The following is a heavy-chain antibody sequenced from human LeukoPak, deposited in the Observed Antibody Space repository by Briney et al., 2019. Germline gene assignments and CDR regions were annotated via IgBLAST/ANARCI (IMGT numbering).Heavy chain of an antibody. Sequence: GSLRLSCAASGFTFSSYAMSWVRQAPGKGLEWIGSLYYTGSTYYNPSLKSRVTISVDTSKNHFSLKLSFVTAADTAVYFCARHLLLGRVEYWGQGTLVTVSS. D-gene: IGHD3-10*01. J-gene: IGHJ4*02. CDR1: GFTFSSYA. V-gene: IGHV4-39*01. CDR2: LYYTGST. CDR3: ARHLLLGRVEY.